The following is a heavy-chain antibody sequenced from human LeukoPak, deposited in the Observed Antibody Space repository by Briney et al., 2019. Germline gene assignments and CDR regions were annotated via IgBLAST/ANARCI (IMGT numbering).Heavy chain of an antibody. J-gene: IGHJ6*03. D-gene: IGHD6-13*01. CDR2: ISAYNGNT. CDR1: GYAFTNYG. CDR3: ARSYSSTWYSYYYYMDV. Sequence: EASVKVSCKASGYAFTNYGLGWVRQAPGQGLEWMGWISAYNGNTNYAQKFQGRVTMTTDTSTNTAYMELRSLRSDGTAVYYCARSYSSTWYSYYYYMDVWGKGTTVTVSS. V-gene: IGHV1-18*01.